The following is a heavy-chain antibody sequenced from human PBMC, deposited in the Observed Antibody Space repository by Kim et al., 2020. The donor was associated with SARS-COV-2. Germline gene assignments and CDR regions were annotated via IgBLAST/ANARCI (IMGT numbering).Heavy chain of an antibody. V-gene: IGHV1-18*01. Sequence: GMTGSAQIGQDRVTLTRDTSTSTVYMELRSLRSDDTAVYYCARDRNHGLDVWGQGTTVTVSS. J-gene: IGHJ6*02. CDR2: GMT. CDR3: ARDRNHGLDV.